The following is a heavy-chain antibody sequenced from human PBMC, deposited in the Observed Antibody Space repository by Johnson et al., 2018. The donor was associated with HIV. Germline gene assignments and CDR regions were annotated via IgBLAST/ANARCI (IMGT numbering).Heavy chain of an antibody. J-gene: IGHJ3*02. D-gene: IGHD3-9*01. CDR3: AREEGSDILTRGDAFDI. Sequence: VQLVESGGGLVKPGGSLRLSCTVSGFIFRDYYMSWMRQAPGKGLEWVSYISSSGESTNYADSVKGRFTISRDNAKNSLSLQMNSLRAEDTAMYYCAREEGSDILTRGDAFDIWGQGTMVTVSS. CDR1: GFIFRDYY. V-gene: IGHV3-11*04. CDR2: ISSSGEST.